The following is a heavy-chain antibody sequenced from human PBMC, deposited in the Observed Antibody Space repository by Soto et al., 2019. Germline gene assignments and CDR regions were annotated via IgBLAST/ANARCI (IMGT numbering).Heavy chain of an antibody. Sequence: QVQLMQYGAEVKKPGASVKVSCKASGDTFTDYYIHWVRQAPGQGLEWMGTVNPSGGHTTYAQHFLGRVTMTRDTSTSTLYMELTSLTSDDTAIYYCARGGYVVVVTAALDYWGQGTLVTVSS. J-gene: IGHJ4*02. CDR3: ARGGYVVVVTAALDY. D-gene: IGHD2-21*02. CDR2: VNPSGGHT. V-gene: IGHV1-46*01. CDR1: GDTFTDYY.